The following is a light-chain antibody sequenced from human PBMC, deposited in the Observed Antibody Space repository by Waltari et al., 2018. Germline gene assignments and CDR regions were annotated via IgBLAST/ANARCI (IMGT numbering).Light chain of an antibody. V-gene: IGLV2-11*01. CDR3: CSYAGSSYVV. CDR2: DVS. J-gene: IGLJ2*01. Sequence: QSALTQPRSVSGSPGQSVTISCTGTSSYVGGYNYVPWYQQHPGKAPKLMIYDVSKRPSGVPDRFSGSKSGNTASLTISGLQAEDEADYYCCSYAGSSYVVFGGGTKLTVL. CDR1: SSYVGGYNY.